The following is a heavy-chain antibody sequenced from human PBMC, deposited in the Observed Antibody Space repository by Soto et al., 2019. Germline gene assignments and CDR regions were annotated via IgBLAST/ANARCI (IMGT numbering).Heavy chain of an antibody. CDR1: GLTLTNYG. CDR2: MNPKTGVT. J-gene: IGHJ4*01. Sequence: ASLKVSCKASGLTLTNYGINRVRQATGQGLEWMGLMNPKTGVTDLTQKFQGRVTLTMNTSINTAYLEVSSLASEDTAVYYCAKSLGLEARPLAYWGHGTLGPVSS. CDR3: AKSLGLEARPLAY. V-gene: IGHV1-8*01. D-gene: IGHD3-16*01.